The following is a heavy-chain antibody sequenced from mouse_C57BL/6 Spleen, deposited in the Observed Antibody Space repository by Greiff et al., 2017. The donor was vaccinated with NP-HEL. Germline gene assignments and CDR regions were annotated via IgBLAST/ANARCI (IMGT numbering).Heavy chain of an antibody. V-gene: IGHV1-54*01. Sequence: QVQLQQSGAELVRPGTSVKVSCKASGYAFTNYLIEWVKQRPGQGLEWIGVINPGSGGTNYNEKFKGKATLTADKSSSTAYMQLSSLTSEDSAVYFWAVTTVVAPGFAYWGQVTLVTVSA. CDR1: GYAFTNYL. J-gene: IGHJ3*01. D-gene: IGHD1-1*01. CDR3: AVTTVVAPGFAY. CDR2: INPGSGGT.